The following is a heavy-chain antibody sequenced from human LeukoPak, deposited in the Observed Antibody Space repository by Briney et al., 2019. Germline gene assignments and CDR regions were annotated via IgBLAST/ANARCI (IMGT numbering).Heavy chain of an antibody. J-gene: IGHJ4*02. CDR2: INHSGYT. D-gene: IGHD6-19*01. CDR3: TRAVAGHPD. Sequence: PSETLSLTCGVSGVPFSNYYWSWVRQSPTQGLEWIGEINHSGYTNYNPSLKSRVTMSIDTSKNQYSLKLTSETAADAGVYYCTRAVAGHPDWGQGTLVTMSS. CDR1: GVPFSNYY. V-gene: IGHV4-34*01.